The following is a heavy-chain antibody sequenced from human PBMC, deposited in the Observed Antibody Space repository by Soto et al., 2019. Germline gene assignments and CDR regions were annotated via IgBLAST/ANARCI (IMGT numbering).Heavy chain of an antibody. CDR3: ARHAPPGVAAPFSY. Sequence: QVQLQESGPGLVKPSETLSLTCTVSGASINTSLNYWGWIRQPPGKGLEWIGSTYYRGSTYHNPSLQSRVTISVDTSKNTFSLKLNSVTAADTAIYYCARHAPPGVAAPFSYWGQGTPVTVSS. CDR2: TYYRGST. D-gene: IGHD6-25*01. V-gene: IGHV4-39*01. CDR1: GASINTSLNY. J-gene: IGHJ4*02.